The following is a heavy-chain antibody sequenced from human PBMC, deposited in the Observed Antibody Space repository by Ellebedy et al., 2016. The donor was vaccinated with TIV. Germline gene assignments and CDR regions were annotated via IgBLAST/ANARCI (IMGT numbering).Heavy chain of an antibody. CDR2: ISSSSGYI. J-gene: IGHJ6*02. D-gene: IGHD1-20*01. Sequence: GESLKISCAPSGFTFSSYSMNWVRQAPGKGLEWVSSISSSSGYIYYADSVKGRFTISRDNATNTLYLQMNSLRAEDTAVYYCSRASITGTTKANYYYYYGMDVWGQGTTVTVSS. CDR3: SRASITGTTKANYYYYYGMDV. V-gene: IGHV3-21*01. CDR1: GFTFSSYS.